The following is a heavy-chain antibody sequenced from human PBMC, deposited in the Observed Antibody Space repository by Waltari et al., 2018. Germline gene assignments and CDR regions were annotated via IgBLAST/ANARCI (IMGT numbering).Heavy chain of an antibody. J-gene: IGHJ5*02. V-gene: IGHV5-51*01. D-gene: IGHD6-25*01. CDR1: GYRFPSDW. CDR3: AKGGIPNWFDP. Sequence: EVQLAQSGTEVKKPGESLKISCQASGYRFPSDWIVWVRQMPGTGLEWLGMMYPGDSDTRYSPSFEGQVTISADKFINTAYLMLKSLKTSDTAMYYCAKGGIPNWFDPWGQGTLVTVSS. CDR2: MYPGDSDT.